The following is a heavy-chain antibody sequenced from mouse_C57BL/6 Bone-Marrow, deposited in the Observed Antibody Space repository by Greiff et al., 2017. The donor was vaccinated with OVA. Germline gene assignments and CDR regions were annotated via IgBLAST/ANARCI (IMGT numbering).Heavy chain of an antibody. CDR2: ISYSGST. V-gene: IGHV3-1*01. CDR1: GYSITSGYD. D-gene: IGHD2-3*01. J-gene: IGHJ4*01. CDR3: ARGGDGYYLYYYAMDY. Sequence: EVKVEESGPGMVKPSQSLSLTCTVTGYSITSGYDWHWIRHFPGNKLEWMGYISYSGSTNYNPSLKSRISITHDTSKNHFFLKLNSVTTEDTATYYCARGGDGYYLYYYAMDYWGQGTSVTVSS.